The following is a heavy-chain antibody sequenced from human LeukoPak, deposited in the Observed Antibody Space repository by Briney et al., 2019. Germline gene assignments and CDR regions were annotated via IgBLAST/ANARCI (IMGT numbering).Heavy chain of an antibody. Sequence: ASVKVSCTASGYTFTSYYMHWVRQAPGQGLEWMGIINPSGGSTSYAHKFKGRVTMTRDTSTSTVYMELSSLRSEDTAVYYCACSGGILASASYYYYYGMDVWGQGTTVTVS. D-gene: IGHD2-15*01. J-gene: IGHJ6*02. CDR1: GYTFTSYY. CDR2: INPSGGST. V-gene: IGHV1-46*03. CDR3: ACSGGILASASYYYYYGMDV.